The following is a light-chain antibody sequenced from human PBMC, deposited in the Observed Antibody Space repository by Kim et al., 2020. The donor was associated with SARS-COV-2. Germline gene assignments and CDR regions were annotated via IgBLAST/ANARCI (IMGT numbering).Light chain of an antibody. CDR2: DAS. CDR1: QSISSW. J-gene: IGKJ2*01. CDR3: QQYNSYSRT. Sequence: DIQMTQSPSTLSASVGDRVTITCRASQSISSWLAWYQQKTGKAPKLLIYDASSLESGVPSRFSGSGSGTEFTLTISSLQPDDFATYYCQQYNSYSRTFGQGTKLEI. V-gene: IGKV1-5*01.